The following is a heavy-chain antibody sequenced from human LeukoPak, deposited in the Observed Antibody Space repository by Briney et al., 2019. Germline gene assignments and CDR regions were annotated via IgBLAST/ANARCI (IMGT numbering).Heavy chain of an antibody. D-gene: IGHD6-13*01. Sequence: SETLSLTCTVSGGSISSYYWSWIRQPPGKGLEWIGYIYSSGGTNYNPSLKSRVTISIDTSKNQFSLKVSSVTAADTSVYYCARGYISSWAYFDYWGQGTLVTVSS. J-gene: IGHJ4*02. CDR3: ARGYISSWAYFDY. CDR1: GGSISSYY. CDR2: IYSSGGT. V-gene: IGHV4-59*01.